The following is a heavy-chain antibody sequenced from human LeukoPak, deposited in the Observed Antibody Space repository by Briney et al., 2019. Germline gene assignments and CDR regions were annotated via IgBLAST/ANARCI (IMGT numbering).Heavy chain of an antibody. CDR2: IIPILGTA. Sequence: SVKVSCKASGGTFSSYAISWVRQAPGQGLEWMGGIIPILGTANYAQKFQGRVTITTDESTSTAYMELSSLRSEDTAVYYCATGALYRYCSSTSCYSWFDPWGQGTLVTVSS. CDR1: GGTFSSYA. V-gene: IGHV1-69*05. CDR3: ATGALYRYCSSTSCYSWFDP. J-gene: IGHJ5*02. D-gene: IGHD2-2*02.